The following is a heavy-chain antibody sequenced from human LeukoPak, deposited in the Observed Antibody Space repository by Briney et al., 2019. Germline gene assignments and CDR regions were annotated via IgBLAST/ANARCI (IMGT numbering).Heavy chain of an antibody. Sequence: PGGSLRLSCVASGLTYSSYWMAWVRQAPGKGLEWVANIKGDGSEKYYADSVKGRFTISRDNAKNSLFLQMNSLTAEDTATYYCVRDRWALNFWGQGTLVTVSS. CDR1: GLTYSSYW. J-gene: IGHJ4*02. D-gene: IGHD2-8*01. CDR3: VRDRWALNF. V-gene: IGHV3-7*01. CDR2: IKGDGSEK.